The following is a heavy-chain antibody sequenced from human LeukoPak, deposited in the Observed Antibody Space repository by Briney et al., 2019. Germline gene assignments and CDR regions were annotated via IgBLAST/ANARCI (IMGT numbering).Heavy chain of an antibody. CDR2: INHSGST. J-gene: IGHJ6*02. CDR3: ARVIFGVVMLYYYYGMDV. Sequence: SETLSLTCAVYGGSFSGYYWSWIRQPPGKGLEWIGEINHSGSTNYNPSLKSRVTISVDTSKNQFSLKLSSVTAADTAVYYCARVIFGVVMLYYYYGMDVWGQGTTVTVSS. D-gene: IGHD3-3*01. V-gene: IGHV4-34*01. CDR1: GGSFSGYY.